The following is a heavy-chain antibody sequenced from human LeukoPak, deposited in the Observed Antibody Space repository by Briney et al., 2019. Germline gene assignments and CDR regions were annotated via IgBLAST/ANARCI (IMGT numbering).Heavy chain of an antibody. Sequence: ASVTVSSTTSVYTFTTYHINWVRQATGQGLEWLGWMNPYSGDRGYAHKFQGRLSITSDTSISTAYMELSSLRSDDTAVYFCARTTSLTASGYDYWGQGTLVTVSS. CDR1: VYTFTTYH. V-gene: IGHV1-8*03. CDR3: ARTTSLTASGYDY. D-gene: IGHD4-17*01. CDR2: MNPYSGDR. J-gene: IGHJ4*02.